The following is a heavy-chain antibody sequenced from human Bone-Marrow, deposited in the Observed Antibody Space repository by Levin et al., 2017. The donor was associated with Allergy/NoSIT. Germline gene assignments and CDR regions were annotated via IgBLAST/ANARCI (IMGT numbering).Heavy chain of an antibody. CDR3: ARSGPGYCSGGSCSQRYYYYGMDV. Sequence: GGSLRLSCAASGFTFSDYYMSWIRQAPGKGLEWVSYISSSGSTIYYADSVKGRFTISRDNAKNSLYLQMNSLRAEDTAVYYCARSGPGYCSGGSCSQRYYYYGMDVWGQGTTVTVSS. D-gene: IGHD2-15*01. CDR2: ISSSGSTI. J-gene: IGHJ6*02. V-gene: IGHV3-11*01. CDR1: GFTFSDYY.